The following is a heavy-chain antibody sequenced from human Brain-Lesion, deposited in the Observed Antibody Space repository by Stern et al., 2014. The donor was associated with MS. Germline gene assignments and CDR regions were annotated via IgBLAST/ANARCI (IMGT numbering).Heavy chain of an antibody. D-gene: IGHD1-26*01. V-gene: IGHV4-31*03. Sequence: VQLLESGPGLVKPSQTLSLTCTVSGDSISSGGHYWSWIRQHPGKGLEWIGYIYNSGATFYNPSLKGRVTISLGMSNNQFSLTMSSVTAADTATYYCASRWSGTYYGQNWFDPWGQGILVTVSS. CDR1: GDSISSGGHY. J-gene: IGHJ5*02. CDR3: ASRWSGTYYGQNWFDP. CDR2: IYNSGAT.